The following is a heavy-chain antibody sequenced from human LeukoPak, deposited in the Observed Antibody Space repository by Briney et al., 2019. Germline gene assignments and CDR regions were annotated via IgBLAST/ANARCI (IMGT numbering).Heavy chain of an antibody. V-gene: IGHV3-7*01. D-gene: IGHD1-1*01. CDR1: GFTFSSYW. J-gene: IGHJ4*02. CDR2: IKQDGSEK. CDR3: ARELLGRNWNYFDY. Sequence: GGSLRLSCAASGFTFSSYWLSWVRQAPGKGLEWVANIKQDGSEKYYVDSVKGRFTISRDNAKNSLYLQMNSLRAEDTAVYYCARELLGRNWNYFDYWGQGTLVTVSS.